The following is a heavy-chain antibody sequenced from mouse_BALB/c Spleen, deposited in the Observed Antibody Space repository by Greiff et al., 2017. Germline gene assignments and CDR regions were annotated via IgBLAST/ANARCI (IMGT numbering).Heavy chain of an antibody. D-gene: IGHD2-2*01. J-gene: IGHJ3*01. CDR1: GFSLTSYD. CDR3: VRDRDYGYPPWFAY. V-gene: IGHV2-9-2*01. CDR2: IWTGGGT. Sequence: QVQLQQSGPGLVAPSQSLSITCTVSGFSLTSYDISWIRQPPGKGLEWLGVIWTGGGTNYNSAFMSRLSISKDNSKSQVFLKMNSLQTDDTAIYYCVRDRDYGYPPWFAYWGQGTLVTVSA.